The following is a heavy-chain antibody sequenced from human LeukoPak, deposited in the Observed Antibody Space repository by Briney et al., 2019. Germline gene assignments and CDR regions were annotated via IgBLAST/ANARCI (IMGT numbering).Heavy chain of an antibody. J-gene: IGHJ4*02. CDR3: ARDTPGGGYS. V-gene: IGHV4-34*01. Sequence: PSETLSLTCAVYGGSFSGYYWSWIRQPPGKGLEWIGEINHSGSTNYNPSLKSRVTISVDTSKNQFSLKLSSVTAADTAVYYCARDTPGGGYSWGQGTLVTVSS. CDR1: GGSFSGYY. CDR2: INHSGST. D-gene: IGHD5-12*01.